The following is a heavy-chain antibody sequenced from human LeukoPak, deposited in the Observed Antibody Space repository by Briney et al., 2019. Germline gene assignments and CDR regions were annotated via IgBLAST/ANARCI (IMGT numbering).Heavy chain of an antibody. CDR1: GGTFSSYA. CDR2: IIPIFGTA. J-gene: IGHJ4*02. Sequence: ASVKVSCKASGGTFSSYAISWVRQAPGQGLEWMGGIIPIFGTANYAQEFQGRVTITTDESTSTAYMELSSLRSEDTAVYYCARARGVEQLVPSFDYWGQGTLVTVSS. D-gene: IGHD6-6*01. CDR3: ARARGVEQLVPSFDY. V-gene: IGHV1-69*05.